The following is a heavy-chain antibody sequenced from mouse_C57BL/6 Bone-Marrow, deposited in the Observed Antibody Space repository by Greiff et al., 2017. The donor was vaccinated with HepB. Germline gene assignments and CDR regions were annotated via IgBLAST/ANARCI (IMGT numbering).Heavy chain of an antibody. Sequence: EVNVVESGGGLVKPGGSLKLSCAASGFTFSSYTMSWVRQTPEKRLEWVATISGGGGNTYYPDSVKGRFTISRDNAKNTLYLQMSSLRSEDTALYYCARIYFDYWGQGTTLTVSS. J-gene: IGHJ2*01. CDR1: GFTFSSYT. V-gene: IGHV5-9*01. CDR3: ARIYFDY. CDR2: ISGGGGNT.